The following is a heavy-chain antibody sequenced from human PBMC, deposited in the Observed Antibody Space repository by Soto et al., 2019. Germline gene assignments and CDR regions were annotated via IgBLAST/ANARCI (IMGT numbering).Heavy chain of an antibody. CDR1: GGSFSGYY. CDR3: ARGASTVTTSYSGMDV. Sequence: SETLSLTCAVYGGSFSGYYWSWIRQPPGKGLEWIGEINHRGSTDYNTSLMSRVTISVDTSKNQFSLKLSSVTAADTAVYYCARGASTVTTSYSGMDVWGQGTTVTVSS. V-gene: IGHV4-34*01. CDR2: INHRGST. J-gene: IGHJ6*02. D-gene: IGHD4-4*01.